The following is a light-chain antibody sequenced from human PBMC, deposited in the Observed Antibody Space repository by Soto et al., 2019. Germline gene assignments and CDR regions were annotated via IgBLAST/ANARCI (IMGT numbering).Light chain of an antibody. CDR1: QSVRRN. Sequence: DINMTQSPAPLSVSPGDRVTLSCMASQSVRRNVAWYQQKPGQSPRLLIYGASTRATGIPARFSGSGSGTEFTLTISSLQSEDFAVYYCQQYNKWPPYTFGQGTKVDIK. CDR2: GAS. V-gene: IGKV3-15*01. CDR3: QQYNKWPPYT. J-gene: IGKJ2*01.